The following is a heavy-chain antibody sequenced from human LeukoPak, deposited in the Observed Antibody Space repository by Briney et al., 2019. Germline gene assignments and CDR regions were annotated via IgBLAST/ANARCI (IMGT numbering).Heavy chain of an antibody. CDR3: TRDPGWLEFDY. D-gene: IGHD5-12*01. CDR2: ISYSGST. CDR1: GDSISYYY. V-gene: IGHV4-59*12. J-gene: IGHJ4*02. Sequence: SETLSLTCTVSGDSISYYYWSWIRQPPGKGLEWIGYISYSGSTNYNPSLKSRVTISIDTSKNQFSLQLNSLTPDDTAVYYCTRDPGWLEFDYWGQGTLVTVSS.